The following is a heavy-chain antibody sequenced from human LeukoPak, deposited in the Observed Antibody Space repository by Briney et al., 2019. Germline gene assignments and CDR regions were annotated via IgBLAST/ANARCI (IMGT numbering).Heavy chain of an antibody. D-gene: IGHD1-26*01. Sequence: GGSLRLSCAASGFIVSSNYMSWVRQPPGKGLEWVSVIHSGGTTYYADSVKGRFTISRDNAKNSLYLQMNSLRAEDTAVYYCARDSDYPFDYWGQGTLVTVSS. V-gene: IGHV3-53*01. J-gene: IGHJ4*02. CDR1: GFIVSSNY. CDR2: IHSGGTT. CDR3: ARDSDYPFDY.